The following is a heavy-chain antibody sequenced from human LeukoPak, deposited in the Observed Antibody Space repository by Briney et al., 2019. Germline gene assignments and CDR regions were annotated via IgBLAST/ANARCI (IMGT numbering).Heavy chain of an antibody. CDR1: GFTVNNDY. Sequence: GGSLRLSCVVSGFTVNNDYMSWVRQAPGKGLEWVGFIRSKVYGGTPEYAASVKGRFTISRDDSKGIAYLQMNSLKTEDTAVYYCTRDQTLYYWGQGTLVTVSS. CDR2: IRSKVYGGTP. J-gene: IGHJ4*02. CDR3: TRDQTLYY. V-gene: IGHV3-49*04.